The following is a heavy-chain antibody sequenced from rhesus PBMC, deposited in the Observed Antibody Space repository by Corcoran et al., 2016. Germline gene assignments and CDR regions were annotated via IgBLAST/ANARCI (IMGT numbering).Heavy chain of an antibody. V-gene: IGHV3-136*01. CDR1: GFTFSSFD. J-gene: IGHJ4*01. Sequence: EVQLVESGGGLVQPGGSLRLSCVASGFTFSSFDMSWVRQAPGKGLEWVSYISYTGKTIYYSDSVKGRFTISRDNAKNSLSLQMSSLRAEDTAVYYCTREPLFITGTTSRFFDYWGQGVLVTGSS. D-gene: IGHD1-7*02. CDR3: TREPLFITGTTSRFFDY. CDR2: ISYTGKTI.